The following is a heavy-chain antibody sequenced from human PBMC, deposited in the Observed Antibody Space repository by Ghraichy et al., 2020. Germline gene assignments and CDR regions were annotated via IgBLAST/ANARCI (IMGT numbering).Heavy chain of an antibody. D-gene: IGHD3-16*02. CDR1: GGSISSSSYY. CDR3: ARRLYDYIWGSYRPLAFDI. CDR2: IYYSGST. V-gene: IGHV4-39*01. Sequence: GSLSLTCTVSGGSISSSSYYWGWIRQPPGKGLEWIGSIYYSGSTYYNPSLKSRVTISVDTSKNQFSLKLSSVTAADTAVYYCARRLYDYIWGSYRPLAFDIWGQGTMVTVSS. J-gene: IGHJ3*02.